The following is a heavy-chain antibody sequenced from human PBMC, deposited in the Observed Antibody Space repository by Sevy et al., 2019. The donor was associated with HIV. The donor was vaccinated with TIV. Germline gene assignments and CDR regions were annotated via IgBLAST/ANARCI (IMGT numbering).Heavy chain of an antibody. Sequence: ASVKVSCKASGYTFTDYFMHWGRQAPGQGLEWMGWINPNSGGTNYAQRFRGRVTMTRDTSISTAYMGLSRLRSDDTAGYYCASLSGYYYDSSRYYNTDAFDIWGQGTMVTVSS. J-gene: IGHJ3*02. V-gene: IGHV1-2*02. CDR2: INPNSGGT. CDR1: GYTFTDYF. CDR3: ASLSGYYYDSSRYYNTDAFDI. D-gene: IGHD3-22*01.